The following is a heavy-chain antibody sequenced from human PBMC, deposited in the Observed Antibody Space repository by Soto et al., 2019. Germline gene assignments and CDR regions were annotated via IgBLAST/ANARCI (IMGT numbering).Heavy chain of an antibody. Sequence: GGSLRLSCAASGFTFSSYAVSWVRQAPGKGLEWVSAISGSGGSTYYADSVKGRFTISRDNSKNTLYLQMNSLRAEDTAVYYCAKNWFKNYGMDVWGQGTTVTVSS. CDR3: AKNWFKNYGMDV. D-gene: IGHD3-10*01. V-gene: IGHV3-23*01. J-gene: IGHJ6*02. CDR2: ISGSGGST. CDR1: GFTFSSYA.